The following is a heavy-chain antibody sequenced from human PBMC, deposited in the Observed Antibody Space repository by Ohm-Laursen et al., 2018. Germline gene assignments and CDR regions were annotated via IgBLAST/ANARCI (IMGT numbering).Heavy chain of an antibody. J-gene: IGHJ6*02. Sequence: SLRLSCTASGFTFSSYGIHWVRQAPGKGLEWVAVISYDGSKKSYADSVKGRFTISRDNSKNTLYLQVNSLRGEDTAVYYCAKDRYSGTYDYYYGMDVWGQGTTVTVSS. CDR2: ISYDGSKK. D-gene: IGHD1-26*01. CDR3: AKDRYSGTYDYYYGMDV. CDR1: GFTFSSYG. V-gene: IGHV3-30*18.